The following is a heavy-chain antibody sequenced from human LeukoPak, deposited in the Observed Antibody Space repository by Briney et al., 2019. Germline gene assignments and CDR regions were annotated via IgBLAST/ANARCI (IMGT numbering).Heavy chain of an antibody. J-gene: IGHJ6*02. D-gene: IGHD2-2*01. V-gene: IGHV4-34*01. CDR3: ASPGYCSSTSCYLADYGMDV. Sequence: SSETLSLTCAVYGGSFSGYYWSWIRQPPGKGLEWIGEINHSGSTNYNPSLKSRVTISVDTSKNQFSLKLSSVTAADTAVYYCASPGYCSSTSCYLADYGMDVWGQGTTVTVSS. CDR2: INHSGST. CDR1: GGSFSGYY.